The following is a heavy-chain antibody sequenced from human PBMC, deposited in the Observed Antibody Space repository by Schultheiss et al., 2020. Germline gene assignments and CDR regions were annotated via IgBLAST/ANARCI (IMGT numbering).Heavy chain of an antibody. CDR1: GFTFSSYA. Sequence: GGSLRLSCAASGFTFSSYAMHWVRQAPGKGLEWVAVISYDGSNKYYADSVKGRFTISRDNSKNTLYLQMNSLRAEDTAVYYCAREGVGATTVVNYYYYGMDVWGKGTTVT. V-gene: IGHV3-30-3*01. CDR2: ISYDGSNK. CDR3: AREGVGATTVVNYYYYGMDV. D-gene: IGHD4-23*01. J-gene: IGHJ6*04.